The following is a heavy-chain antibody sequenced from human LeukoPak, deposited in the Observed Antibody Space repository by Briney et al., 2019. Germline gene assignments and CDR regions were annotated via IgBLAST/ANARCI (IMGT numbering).Heavy chain of an antibody. CDR1: GFTFSSYA. Sequence: GGSLRLSCAASGFTFSSYAMSWVRQAPGKGLEWVSSIKSSGSSTYYGDAVKGRFTISRDNSENTLYLQMNSLRAEDTALYYCAKDRREGYPRDSFDVWGQGTAVTVSS. CDR2: IKSSGSST. V-gene: IGHV3-23*01. J-gene: IGHJ3*01. CDR3: AKDRREGYPRDSFDV. D-gene: IGHD5-24*01.